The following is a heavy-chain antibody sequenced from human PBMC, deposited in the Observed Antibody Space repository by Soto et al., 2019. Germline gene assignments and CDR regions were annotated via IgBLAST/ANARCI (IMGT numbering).Heavy chain of an antibody. J-gene: IGHJ3*01. CDR2: IYDDGTT. Sequence: LSLTCSVSGGSISSYFRNWLRQPPGKGLEWIGYIYDDGTTDYNPSLKSRVTILLDMSKNQFSLKLSSVTAADTAVYYCVSSRSAIYGDALDVWGQGTMVTVSS. D-gene: IGHD2-2*01. CDR3: VSSRSAIYGDALDV. V-gene: IGHV4-59*03. CDR1: GGSISSYF.